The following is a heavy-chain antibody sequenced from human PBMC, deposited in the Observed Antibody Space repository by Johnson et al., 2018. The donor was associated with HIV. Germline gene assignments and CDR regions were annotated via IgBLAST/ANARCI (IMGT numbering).Heavy chain of an antibody. J-gene: IGHJ3*02. CDR1: GFTFSSYA. Sequence: QVHLVESGGGVVQPGRSLRLSCAASGFTFSSYAMHWVRQAPGKGLEWVAVISYDGSNKYYADFVKGRFTISRDNSKNTLYLQMNSLRAGDTAVYYFARGLIAVAGFDAFDIWGQGTMVTVSS. CDR3: ARGLIAVAGFDAFDI. CDR2: ISYDGSNK. D-gene: IGHD6-19*01. V-gene: IGHV3-30*04.